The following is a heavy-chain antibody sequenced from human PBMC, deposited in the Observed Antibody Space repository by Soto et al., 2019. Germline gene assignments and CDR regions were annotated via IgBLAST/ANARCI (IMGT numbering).Heavy chain of an antibody. V-gene: IGHV4-34*01. J-gene: IGHJ3*02. CDR3: ARVSICRDIVVVTAIHGAFDI. CDR1: GGSFSGYY. D-gene: IGHD2-21*02. Sequence: SETLSLTCAVYGGSFSGYYWSWIRQPPGKGLEWIGEINHSGSTNYNPSLKSRVTISVDTSKNQFSLKLSSVTAADTAVYYCARVSICRDIVVVTAIHGAFDIWGQGTMVTVS. CDR2: INHSGST.